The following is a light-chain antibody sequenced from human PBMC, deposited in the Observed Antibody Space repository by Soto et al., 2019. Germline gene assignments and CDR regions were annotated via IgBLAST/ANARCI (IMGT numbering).Light chain of an antibody. Sequence: DIEMTQTPSSRSTSVGDRVTITWQASQDITHHFNWSQQEPGKVPKLLIYAASTLQSGVPSRFSGSGSGTDFTLTISSLQPEDVATYYCQKYNSAPGLTFGGGTKVEIK. CDR3: QKYNSAPGLT. V-gene: IGKV1-27*01. J-gene: IGKJ4*01. CDR1: QDITHH. CDR2: AAS.